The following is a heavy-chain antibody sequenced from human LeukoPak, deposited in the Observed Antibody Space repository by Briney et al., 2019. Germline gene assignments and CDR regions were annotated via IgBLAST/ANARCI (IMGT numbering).Heavy chain of an antibody. CDR1: GGSFSGYY. CDR3: ARGDFWSGPGSHNWFDP. J-gene: IGHJ5*02. D-gene: IGHD3-3*01. Sequence: KPSETLSPTCAVYGGSFSGYYWSWIRQPPGKGLEWIGEINHSGSTNYNPSLKSRVTISVDTSKNQFSLKLSSVTAADTAVYYCARGDFWSGPGSHNWFDPWGQGTLVTVSS. CDR2: INHSGST. V-gene: IGHV4-34*01.